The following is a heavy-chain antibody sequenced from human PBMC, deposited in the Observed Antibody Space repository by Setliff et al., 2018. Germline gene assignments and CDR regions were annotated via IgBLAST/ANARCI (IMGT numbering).Heavy chain of an antibody. CDR1: GDSISSYY. CDR2: IYSSGRT. CDR3: ARGSYYDSSGYSPDFFDY. J-gene: IGHJ4*02. D-gene: IGHD3-22*01. Sequence: TSETLSLTCTISGDSISSYYWIWIRQPPGKGLEWIGYIYSSGRTNYNPSPKSRVTLSVDTSNNQFSLKVSSVTAADTAVYYCARGSYYDSSGYSPDFFDYWGQGTLVTVSS. V-gene: IGHV4-4*08.